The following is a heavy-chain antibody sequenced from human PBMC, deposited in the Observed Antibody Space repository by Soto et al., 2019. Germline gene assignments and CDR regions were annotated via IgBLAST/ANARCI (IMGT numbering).Heavy chain of an antibody. CDR3: ATSMVRGVITHDY. V-gene: IGHV1-8*01. CDR2: MNPNSGNT. D-gene: IGHD3-10*01. CDR1: GYTFTSYD. Sequence: ASVKVSCKASGYTFTSYDINWVRQATGQGLEWMGWMNPNSGNTGYAQKFQGRVTMTRNTSISTAYMELSSLRSEDTAVYYCATSMVRGVITHDYWGQGTLVTVSS. J-gene: IGHJ4*02.